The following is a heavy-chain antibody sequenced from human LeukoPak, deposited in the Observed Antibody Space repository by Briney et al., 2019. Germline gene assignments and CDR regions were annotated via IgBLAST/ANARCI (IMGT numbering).Heavy chain of an antibody. CDR3: ALNIVVVPASRVYYYYYYMDV. CDR1: GYTFTSYG. V-gene: IGHV1-69*13. D-gene: IGHD2-2*01. CDR2: IIPIFGTA. J-gene: IGHJ6*03. Sequence: ASVKVSCKASGYTFTSYGISWVRQAPGQGLEWMGGIIPIFGTANYAQKFQGRVTITADESTSTAYMELSSLRSEDTAVYYCALNIVVVPASRVYYYYYYMDVWGKGTTVTVSS.